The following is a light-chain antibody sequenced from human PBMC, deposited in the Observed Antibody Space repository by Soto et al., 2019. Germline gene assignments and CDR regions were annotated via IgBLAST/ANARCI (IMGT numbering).Light chain of an antibody. CDR2: GAS. Sequence: EIVMTQSPATLSVSPGEGATLSCRASESVGTHLAWYQQKPGQAPRLLVYGASTRATGIPARFSGGGSGAEFTLTITCLQYEDLAIYYCKQHHYWPLSFGRGTRVYIK. J-gene: IGKJ3*01. V-gene: IGKV3D-15*01. CDR3: KQHHYWPLS. CDR1: ESVGTH.